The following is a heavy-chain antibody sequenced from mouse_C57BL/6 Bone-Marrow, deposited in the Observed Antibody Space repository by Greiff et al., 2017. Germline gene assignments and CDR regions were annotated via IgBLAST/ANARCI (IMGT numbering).Heavy chain of an antibody. V-gene: IGHV5-16*01. Sequence: EVKLMESEGGLVQPGSSMKLSCTASGFTFSDYYMAWVRQVPEKGLEWVANINYDGSSTYYLDSLKSRFIISRDNAKNILYLQMSSLKSEDTATYYCARDRLLYFDYWGQGTTLTVSS. CDR3: ARDRLLYFDY. D-gene: IGHD2-13*01. CDR1: GFTFSDYY. CDR2: INYDGSST. J-gene: IGHJ2*01.